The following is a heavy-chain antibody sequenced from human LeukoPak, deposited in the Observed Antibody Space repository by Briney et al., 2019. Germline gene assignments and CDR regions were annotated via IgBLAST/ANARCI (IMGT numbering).Heavy chain of an antibody. CDR2: INWNGGST. J-gene: IGHJ4*02. V-gene: IGHV3-20*01. D-gene: IGHD3-22*01. CDR3: AGAVDYYDYYFDY. Sequence: GGSLRLSCAASGFTFDDYGMSWVRQAPGKGLEWVSGINWNGGSTGYADSVKGRFTISRDNAKNSLYLQMNSLRAEDTALYHCAGAVDYYDYYFDYWGQGTLVTVSS. CDR1: GFTFDDYG.